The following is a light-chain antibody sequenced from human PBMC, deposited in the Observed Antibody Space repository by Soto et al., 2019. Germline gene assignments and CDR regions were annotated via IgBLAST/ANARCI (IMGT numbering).Light chain of an antibody. J-gene: IGLJ1*01. CDR2: DVS. V-gene: IGLV2-14*03. CDR3: YSCRGNSDTRYV. Sequence: QSALTQPASVSGSPGQSITISCTGTSSDIGASNYVSWYQQYPGQAPKLMISDVSNRPSGISDRFSGSKSGNTASLTISGLQAEDEADYYCYSCRGNSDTRYVFGTGTKLTLL. CDR1: SSDIGASNY.